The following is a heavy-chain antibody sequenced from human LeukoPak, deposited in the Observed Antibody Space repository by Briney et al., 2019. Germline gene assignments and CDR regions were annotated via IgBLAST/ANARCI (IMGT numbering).Heavy chain of an antibody. CDR1: GFTFSSYG. V-gene: IGHV3-23*01. J-gene: IGHJ4*02. Sequence: GRSLRLSCVASGFTFSSYGMSWVRQAPGKGLEWVSAISGSDDSTYYADSVRGRFTISRDVSKNTLFLQMNSLSAEDTALYYCTKAKYYHFDYWGQGTLVTVSS. D-gene: IGHD3-16*01. CDR3: TKAKYYHFDY. CDR2: ISGSDDST.